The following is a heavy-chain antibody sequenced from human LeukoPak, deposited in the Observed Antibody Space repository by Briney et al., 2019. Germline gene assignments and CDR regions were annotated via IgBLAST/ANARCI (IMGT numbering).Heavy chain of an antibody. V-gene: IGHV4-34*01. CDR1: GGSLSGYF. D-gene: IGHD3-9*01. J-gene: IGHJ6*03. CDR2: IHHTGAT. CDR3: ARGRLDYYYMDV. Sequence: PSETLSLTCAVYGGSLSGYFWSWIRQPPGKGLKWIGEIHHTGATNYKPSLKSRVSISLDMSKNQLSLEMRSVTAADTAVYYCARGRLDYYYMDVWGRGTTVTVSS.